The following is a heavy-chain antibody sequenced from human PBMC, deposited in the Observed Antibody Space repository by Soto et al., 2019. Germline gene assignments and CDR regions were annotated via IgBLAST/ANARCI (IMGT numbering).Heavy chain of an antibody. J-gene: IGHJ4*02. D-gene: IGHD6-6*01. Sequence: GASVKVSCKASGYSFTDYHIHWVRQAPGQGLEWLGRINPKSGGTSTAQKFQGWVTMTTDTSISTASMELTRLTSDDTAVYYCASGEGSSEGFDYWGQGTLVTVSS. CDR3: ASGEGSSEGFDY. V-gene: IGHV1-2*04. CDR1: GYSFTDYH. CDR2: INPKSGGT.